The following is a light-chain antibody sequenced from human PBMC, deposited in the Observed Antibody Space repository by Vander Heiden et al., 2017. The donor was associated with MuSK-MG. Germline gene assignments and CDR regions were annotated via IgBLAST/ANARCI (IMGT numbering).Light chain of an antibody. CDR3: NSRDSSGNHLV. J-gene: IGLJ2*01. CDR2: GKN. V-gene: IGLV3-19*01. Sequence: SSELTQDPAVSVALGQTVRITCQGDSLRSYYASWYQQKPGQAPVLVIYGKNNRRSGIPDRFSGSSSGNTASLTITGAQAEEEADYYCNSRDSSGNHLVFGGGTKLTVL. CDR1: SLRSYY.